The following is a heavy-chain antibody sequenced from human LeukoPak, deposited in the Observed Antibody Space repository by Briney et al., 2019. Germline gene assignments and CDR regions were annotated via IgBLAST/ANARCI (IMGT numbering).Heavy chain of an antibody. J-gene: IGHJ4*02. Sequence: GGSLRLSCAASGFTFSSYGMHWARQAPGKGLEWVAVISYDGSNKYYADSVKGRFTISRDNSKNTLYLQMNSLRAEDTAVYYCAKGSSGWYFDYWGQGTLVTVSS. CDR2: ISYDGSNK. D-gene: IGHD6-19*01. CDR3: AKGSSGWYFDY. V-gene: IGHV3-30*18. CDR1: GFTFSSYG.